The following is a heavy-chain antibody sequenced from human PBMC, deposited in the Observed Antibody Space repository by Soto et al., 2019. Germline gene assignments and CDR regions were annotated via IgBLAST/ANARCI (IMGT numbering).Heavy chain of an antibody. CDR2: IIAIFGTA. CDR3: ARGNQRWLQLWYFDL. Sequence: QVQLVQSGAEVKKPGSSVTVSCKASGGTFSSYTIRWVRQAPGQGLEWMGGIIAIFGTANYAQKFQGRVTITADEPTSTAYVELSSRMSERTALYYCARGNQRWLQLWYFDLWGRGTLVTVSS. CDR1: GGTFSSYT. J-gene: IGHJ2*01. V-gene: IGHV1-69*12. D-gene: IGHD5-12*01.